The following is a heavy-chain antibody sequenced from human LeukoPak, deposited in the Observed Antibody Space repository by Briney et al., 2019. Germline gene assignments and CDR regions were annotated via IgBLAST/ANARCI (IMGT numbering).Heavy chain of an antibody. CDR1: GGSISSGGYY. J-gene: IGHJ6*03. CDR2: IYYSGST. Sequence: SETLSLTCTVSGGSISSGGYYWSWHRQHQGKGREWNGYIYYSGSTYYNPSLKSRLTISVDTSKNQFSLKLSSVTAADTAVYYCARDQVELRRFGGYYYYMDVWGKGTTVTVSS. V-gene: IGHV4-31*03. D-gene: IGHD1-7*01. CDR3: ARDQVELRRFGGYYYYMDV.